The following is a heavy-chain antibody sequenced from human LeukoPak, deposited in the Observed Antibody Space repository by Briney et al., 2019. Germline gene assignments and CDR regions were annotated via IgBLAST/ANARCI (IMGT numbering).Heavy chain of an antibody. J-gene: IGHJ4*02. CDR1: GFTFSDYY. CDR3: AREGYCGGDCYSGNDY. V-gene: IGHV3-11*05. D-gene: IGHD2-21*02. Sequence: PGESLRLSCAASGFTFSDYYMSWIRQAPGKGLEWVSYISSSSSYTNYADSVKGRFTISRDNAKNSLYLQMNSLRAEDTAVYYCAREGYCGGDCYSGNDYWGQGTLVTVSS. CDR2: ISSSSSYT.